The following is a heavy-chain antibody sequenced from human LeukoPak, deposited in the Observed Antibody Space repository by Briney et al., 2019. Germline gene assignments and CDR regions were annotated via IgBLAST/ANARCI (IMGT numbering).Heavy chain of an antibody. CDR2: IYTSGST. D-gene: IGHD5-24*01. CDR3: ARGWLRWLQPDAFDI. J-gene: IGHJ3*02. CDR1: GGSISSGSYY. Sequence: SETLSLTCTVSGGSISSGSYYWSWIRQPAGKGLEWIGRIYTSGSTNYNPSLKSRVTISVDTSKNQFSLKLSSVTAADTAVYYCARGWLRWLQPDAFDIWGQGTMVTVSS. V-gene: IGHV4-61*02.